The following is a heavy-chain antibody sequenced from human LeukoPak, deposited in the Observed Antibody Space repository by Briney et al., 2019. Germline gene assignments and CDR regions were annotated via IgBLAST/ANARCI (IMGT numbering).Heavy chain of an antibody. CDR1: GFTFDDYG. Sequence: PGRSLRLSCEASGFTFDDYGRHWVRQAPGKGLEWVSTISWNSASVGYVDSVKGRFTISRDNAKKTLYLQMNSLRPEDTALYYCAKDYGYSSSWYDYWGQGTLVTVSS. CDR2: ISWNSASV. V-gene: IGHV3-9*01. CDR3: AKDYGYSSSWYDY. D-gene: IGHD6-13*01. J-gene: IGHJ4*02.